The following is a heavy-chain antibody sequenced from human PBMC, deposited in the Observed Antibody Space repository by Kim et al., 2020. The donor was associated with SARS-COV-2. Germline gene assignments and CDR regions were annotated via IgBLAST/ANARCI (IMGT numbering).Heavy chain of an antibody. Sequence: ASVKVSCKASGYTFTSYYMHWVRQAPGQGLEWMGIINPSGGSTSYAQKFQGRVTMTRDTSTSTVYMELSSLRSEDTAVYYCARDYDVVVTAIPHGGWFDPWGQGTLVTVSS. CDR2: INPSGGST. CDR3: ARDYDVVVTAIPHGGWFDP. D-gene: IGHD2-21*02. V-gene: IGHV1-46*01. J-gene: IGHJ5*02. CDR1: GYTFTSYY.